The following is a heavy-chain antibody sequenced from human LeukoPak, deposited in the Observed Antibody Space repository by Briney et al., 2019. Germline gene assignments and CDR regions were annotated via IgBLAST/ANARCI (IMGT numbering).Heavy chain of an antibody. J-gene: IGHJ5*02. Sequence: SETLSLTCTVSGGSISSSSYYWGWICQPPGKGLEWIGSIYYSGSTYYNPSLKSRVTISVDTSKNQFSLKLSSVTAADTAVYYCARAHRRLWFGESVRADWFDPWGQGTLVTVSS. CDR2: IYYSGST. CDR3: ARAHRRLWFGESVRADWFDP. CDR1: GGSISSSSYY. D-gene: IGHD3-10*01. V-gene: IGHV4-39*07.